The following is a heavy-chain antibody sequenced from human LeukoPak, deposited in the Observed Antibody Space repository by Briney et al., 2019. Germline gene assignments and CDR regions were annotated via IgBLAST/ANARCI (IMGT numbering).Heavy chain of an antibody. V-gene: IGHV5-51*01. J-gene: IGHJ4*02. CDR2: IYPGDSDT. D-gene: IGHD5-18*01. CDR1: GYSFSNYW. CDR3: ARSWVSGYGTVLDY. Sequence: GESLKISCKGSGYSFSNYWIGWVRQIPGKGLEWMGIIYPGDSDTRYSPSFQGQVSISADKSISTAYLQWSSLRASDTAIYYCARSWVSGYGTVLDYWGQGTLVTVSP.